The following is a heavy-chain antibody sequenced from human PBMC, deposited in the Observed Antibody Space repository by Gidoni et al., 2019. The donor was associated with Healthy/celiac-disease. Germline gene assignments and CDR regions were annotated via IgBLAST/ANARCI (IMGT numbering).Heavy chain of an antibody. CDR3: ARARELLGHDAFDI. CDR1: GYTFTGYY. J-gene: IGHJ3*02. V-gene: IGHV1-2*04. Sequence: QVQLVQSGDEVKKPGASVKVSCKASGYTFTGYYMHWVRQAPGQGLEWMGWINPNSGGTNYAQKFQGWVTMTRDTSISTAYMELSRLRSDDTAVYYCARARELLGHDAFDIWGQGTMVTVSS. CDR2: INPNSGGT. D-gene: IGHD1-26*01.